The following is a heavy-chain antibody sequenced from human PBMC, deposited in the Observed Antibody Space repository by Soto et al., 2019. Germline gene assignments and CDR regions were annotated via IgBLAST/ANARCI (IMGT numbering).Heavy chain of an antibody. Sequence: PSETLSLTCTASGGSISSSSYYWGWIRQPPGKGLEWIGSIYYSGSTYYNPSLKSRVTISVDTSKNQFSLKLSSVTAADTAVYYCARCPYYYDSSGYGAAYYGMDVWGQGTTVTVSS. CDR3: ARCPYYYDSSGYGAAYYGMDV. J-gene: IGHJ6*02. CDR1: GGSISSSSYY. D-gene: IGHD3-22*01. CDR2: IYYSGST. V-gene: IGHV4-39*01.